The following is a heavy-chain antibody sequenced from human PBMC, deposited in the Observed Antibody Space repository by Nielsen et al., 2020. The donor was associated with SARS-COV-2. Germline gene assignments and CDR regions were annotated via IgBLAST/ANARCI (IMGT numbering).Heavy chain of an antibody. J-gene: IGHJ4*02. CDR3: ATESTIFGVVINFAPDF. D-gene: IGHD3-3*01. V-gene: IGHV3-48*01. Sequence: GSLRLSCAASGSSFRTYSMNWVRQAPGKGLEWLSYISASSNTIYYADSVKGRFTVSRDNAKNSLYLQMSSLRAEDTAVYYCATESTIFGVVINFAPDFWGQGTLVTVSS. CDR1: GSSFRTYS. CDR2: ISASSNTI.